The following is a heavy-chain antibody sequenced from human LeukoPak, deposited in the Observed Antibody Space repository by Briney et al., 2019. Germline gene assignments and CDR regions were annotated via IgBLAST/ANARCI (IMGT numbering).Heavy chain of an antibody. CDR1: GDSISPYY. J-gene: IGHJ3*02. Sequence: SETLSLTCTVSGDSISPYYWGWIRQPPGKGLEGLGYLHYSGSTNYNPSLKSRVTISVDTSKNQFSLKMSSVTAADTAVYYCSRRSRAAAGGAFDIWGQGTRVTVSS. V-gene: IGHV4-59*01. CDR3: SRRSRAAAGGAFDI. D-gene: IGHD6-13*01. CDR2: LHYSGST.